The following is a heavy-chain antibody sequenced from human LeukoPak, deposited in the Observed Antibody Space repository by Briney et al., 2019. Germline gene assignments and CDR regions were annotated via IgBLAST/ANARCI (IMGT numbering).Heavy chain of an antibody. CDR2: IWYDGSNK. CDR3: ARESQGSDYRFDY. J-gene: IGHJ4*02. V-gene: IGHV3-33*01. CDR1: GFTFSSYG. D-gene: IGHD1-26*01. Sequence: GGSLRLSCAASGFTFSSYGMHWVRQAPGKGLEWVAVIWYDGSNKYYADSVKGRFTISRDNSKNTLYLQMNSLRAEDTAVYYCARESQGSDYRFDYWGQGTLVTVSS.